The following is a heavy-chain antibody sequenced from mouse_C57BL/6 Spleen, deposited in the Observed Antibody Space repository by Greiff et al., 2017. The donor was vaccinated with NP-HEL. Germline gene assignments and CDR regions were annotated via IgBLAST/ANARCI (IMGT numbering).Heavy chain of an antibody. J-gene: IGHJ3*01. Sequence: VQLQQSGPELVKPGASVKISCKASGYAFSSSWMNWVKQRPGKGLEWIGRIYPGDGDTNYNGKFKGKATLTADKSSSTAYMQLSSLTSEDSAVYFGARRDGNFPWFAYWGQGTLVTVSA. D-gene: IGHD2-1*01. V-gene: IGHV1-82*01. CDR2: IYPGDGDT. CDR3: ARRDGNFPWFAY. CDR1: GYAFSSSW.